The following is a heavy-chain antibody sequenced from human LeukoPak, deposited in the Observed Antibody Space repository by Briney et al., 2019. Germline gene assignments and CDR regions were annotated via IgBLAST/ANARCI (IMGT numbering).Heavy chain of an antibody. V-gene: IGHV3-23*01. CDR3: AKVLRELSSPDY. CDR1: GFIFSSYA. CDR2: ISGSGGST. D-gene: IGHD3-16*02. J-gene: IGHJ4*02. Sequence: GGSLRLSCAASGFIFSSYAMSWVRQAPGKGLEWVSAISGSGGSTYYADSVKGRFTISRDNSKNTLYLQMNSLRAEDTAVYYCAKVLRELSSPDYWGQGTLVTVSS.